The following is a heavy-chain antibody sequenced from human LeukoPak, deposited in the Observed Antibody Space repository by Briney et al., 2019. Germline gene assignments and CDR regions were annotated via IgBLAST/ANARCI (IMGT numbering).Heavy chain of an antibody. CDR1: GYTFASYG. J-gene: IGHJ4*02. Sequence: ASVKVSCKASGYTFASYGISWVRQAPGQGLEWMGGIIPIFGTANYAQKFQGRVTITADESTSTAYMELSSLRSEDTAVYYCARESNYYDSSGYYYGYWGKGTLVTVSS. D-gene: IGHD3-22*01. CDR2: IIPIFGTA. V-gene: IGHV1-69*13. CDR3: ARESNYYDSSGYYYGY.